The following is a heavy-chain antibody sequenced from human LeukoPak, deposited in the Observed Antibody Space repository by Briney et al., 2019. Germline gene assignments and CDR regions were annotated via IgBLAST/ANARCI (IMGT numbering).Heavy chain of an antibody. Sequence: PSETLSLTCTVSGGSISSYYWSWIRQPPGKGLEWIGYIYYSGSTNYNPSLKSRVTISVDTSKNQFSLKLSSVTAADTAVYYCARVRVCTLLFDYWGQGTLVTVSS. CDR3: ARVRVCTLLFDY. V-gene: IGHV4-59*01. CDR1: GGSISSYY. D-gene: IGHD2-2*01. CDR2: IYYSGST. J-gene: IGHJ4*02.